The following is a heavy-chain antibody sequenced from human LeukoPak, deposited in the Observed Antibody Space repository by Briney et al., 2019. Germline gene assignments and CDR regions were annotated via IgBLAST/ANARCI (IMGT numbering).Heavy chain of an antibody. Sequence: GGSLRLSCAASGFTFSSYGMNWVRQAPGKGLEWVSSISSSSSYIYYADSVKGRFTISRDNAKNSLYLQMNSLRAEDTAVYYCARGFSSSRPHYFDYWGQGTLVTVSS. CDR3: ARGFSSSRPHYFDY. CDR1: GFTFSSYG. J-gene: IGHJ4*02. V-gene: IGHV3-21*01. CDR2: ISSSSSYI. D-gene: IGHD6-13*01.